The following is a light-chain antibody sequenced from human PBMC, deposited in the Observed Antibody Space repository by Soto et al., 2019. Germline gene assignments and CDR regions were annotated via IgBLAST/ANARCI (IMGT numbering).Light chain of an antibody. CDR1: SSDVGGYDY. V-gene: IGLV2-14*01. CDR3: TSYTSSNTLV. Sequence: QSVLTQPASVSGSPGQSITISCTGTSSDVGGYDYVSWYQQHPGKAPKVIIYEVSNRPSGVSTRFSGSKSGNTASLTISGLQAEDEADYYCTSYTSSNTLVFGGATKLTVL. J-gene: IGLJ2*01. CDR2: EVS.